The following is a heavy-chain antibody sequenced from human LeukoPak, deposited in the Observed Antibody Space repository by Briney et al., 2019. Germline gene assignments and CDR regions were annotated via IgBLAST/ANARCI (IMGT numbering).Heavy chain of an antibody. V-gene: IGHV4-39*07. J-gene: IGHJ4*02. CDR2: IYYSGST. Sequence: PSETLSLTCTVSGGSISSSSYYWGWIRQPPGKGLEWIGSIYYSGSTYYNPSLKSRFTISVDTSKDQFSLKLSSVTAADTAVYYCARVPYGDYGGNRDYWGQGTLVTVSS. D-gene: IGHD4-23*01. CDR3: ARVPYGDYGGNRDY. CDR1: GGSISSSSYY.